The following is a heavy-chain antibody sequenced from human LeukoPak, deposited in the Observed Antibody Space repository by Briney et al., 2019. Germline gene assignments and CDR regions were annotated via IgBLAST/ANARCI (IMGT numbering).Heavy chain of an antibody. V-gene: IGHV3-23*01. Sequence: GGSLRLSCAASGFTFSSYAMSWVRQAPGKGLEWVSAISGSGGSTYYADSVKGRFTISRDNSKNTLHLQMNSLRAEDTAVYYCAKGLFGGDSYYYYYMDVWGKGTTVTVSS. CDR1: GFTFSSYA. D-gene: IGHD2-15*01. CDR3: AKGLFGGDSYYYYYMDV. CDR2: ISGSGGST. J-gene: IGHJ6*03.